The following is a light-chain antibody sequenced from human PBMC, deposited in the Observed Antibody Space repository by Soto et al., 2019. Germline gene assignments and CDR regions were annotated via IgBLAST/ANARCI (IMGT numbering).Light chain of an antibody. V-gene: IGKV3-20*01. Sequence: EIVLTQSPGTLSLSPGEGATLSCRASQSVSSSYIAWYQQRPGQTPSLLIYGASTSATGIPDRFSGSGSGTHCTLTISRLEPGDFAVYYCQHFGVTTFTFGQGTRLYIK. CDR2: GAS. CDR3: QHFGVTTFT. J-gene: IGKJ5*01. CDR1: QSVSSSY.